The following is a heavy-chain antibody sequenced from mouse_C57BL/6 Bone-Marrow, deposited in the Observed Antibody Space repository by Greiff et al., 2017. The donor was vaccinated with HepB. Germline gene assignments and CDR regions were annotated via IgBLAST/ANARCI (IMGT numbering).Heavy chain of an antibody. CDR3: ARSGNAWFAY. Sequence: QVQLKQSGAELVRPGTSVKMSCKASGYTFTNYWIGWAKQRPGHGLEWIGDIYPGGGYTNYNEKFKGKATLTADKSSSTAYLQFSSLTSEDSAIYYWARSGNAWFAYWGQGTLVTVSA. V-gene: IGHV1-63*01. CDR1: GYTFTNYW. D-gene: IGHD2-1*01. J-gene: IGHJ3*01. CDR2: IYPGGGYT.